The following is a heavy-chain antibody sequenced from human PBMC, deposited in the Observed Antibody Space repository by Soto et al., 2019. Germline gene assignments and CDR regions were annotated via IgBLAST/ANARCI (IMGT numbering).Heavy chain of an antibody. CDR1: GDSISSYY. V-gene: IGHV4-59*01. J-gene: IGHJ2*01. CDR3: ARAGTTIWYFDL. CDR2: ILYSGST. D-gene: IGHD1-1*01. Sequence: QVQLQESGPGLVKPSETLSLTCTVSGDSISSYYWSWIRQPRGKGLEWIGHILYSGSTNYNPSLKSRVTISVDTSKNQFSLNLSSVTAADTAVYYCARAGTTIWYFDLWGRGTLVTVSS.